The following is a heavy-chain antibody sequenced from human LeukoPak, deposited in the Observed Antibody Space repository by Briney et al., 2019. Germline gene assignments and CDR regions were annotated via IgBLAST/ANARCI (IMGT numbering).Heavy chain of an antibody. Sequence: TSETLSLTCAVSGGSISSYYWSWIRQPPGKGLEWIGYIYYSGSTNYNPSLKSRVTISVDTSKNQFSLKLGSVTAADTAVYYCARGGGYSSSSGNVYYYMDVWGKGTTVTVSS. CDR2: IYYSGST. V-gene: IGHV4-59*01. D-gene: IGHD6-6*01. CDR3: ARGGGYSSSSGNVYYYMDV. J-gene: IGHJ6*03. CDR1: GGSISSYY.